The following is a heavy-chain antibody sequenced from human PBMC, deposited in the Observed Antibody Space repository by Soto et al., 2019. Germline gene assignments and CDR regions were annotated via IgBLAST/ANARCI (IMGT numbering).Heavy chain of an antibody. V-gene: IGHV1-18*01. D-gene: IGHD6-19*01. CDR3: VRDQQWLLPVPLNFDY. J-gene: IGHJ4*02. CDR2: ISAFNGET. CDR1: GFTFSDYG. Sequence: ASVKVSCKASGFTFSDYGFSWVRQAPGRGLEWMGWISAFNGETNYTQKSEGRVAMTTDAATTTAYMELRSLTVDDTAVYYCVRDQQWLLPVPLNFDYWGQGAVVTVSS.